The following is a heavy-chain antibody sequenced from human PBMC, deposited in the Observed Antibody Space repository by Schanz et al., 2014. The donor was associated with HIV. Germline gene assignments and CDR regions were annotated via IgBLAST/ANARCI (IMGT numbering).Heavy chain of an antibody. CDR3: ARTLRSPDSLWGNYRTPRGTAFDS. D-gene: IGHD3-16*02. Sequence: QVRLQQWGAGLLKPSETLTLTCAVYGESFSGHFWTWIRQAPEKGLEWIGEINSSGTTNYNPSLTSGVPWPVDIPKQQIPRRLSAVTAADTAVYFCARTLRSPDSLWGNYRTPRGTAFDSWGQGGLVTVSS. J-gene: IGHJ4*02. CDR2: INSSGTT. V-gene: IGHV4-34*01. CDR1: GESFSGHF.